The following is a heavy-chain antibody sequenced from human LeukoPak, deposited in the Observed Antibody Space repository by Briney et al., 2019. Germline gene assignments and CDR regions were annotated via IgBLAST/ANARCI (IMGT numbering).Heavy chain of an antibody. Sequence: ASVKDSCKASGYTFTGYYMHWVRQAPGQGLEWMGWINPNSGGTNYAQKIQGRVTMTRDTYISTAYMELSRLRSDDTAVYYCAREDYYDSSGNRGAFDIWGQGTMVTVSS. V-gene: IGHV1-2*02. J-gene: IGHJ3*02. CDR3: AREDYYDSSGNRGAFDI. CDR2: INPNSGGT. CDR1: GYTFTGYY. D-gene: IGHD3-22*01.